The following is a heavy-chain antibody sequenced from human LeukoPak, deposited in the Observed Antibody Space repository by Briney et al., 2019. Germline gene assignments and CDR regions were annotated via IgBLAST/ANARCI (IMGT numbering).Heavy chain of an antibody. CDR2: IRSTPYGGTT. V-gene: IGHV3-49*03. CDR3: AKDPYDYYDSSGYNYEPYFDY. Sequence: GGSLRLSCTASGFNFDDYNMSWFRQAPGKGLEWVGLIRSTPYGGTTVYAASVKGRFTISRDDSKNTLYLQMNSLRAEDTAVYYCAKDPYDYYDSSGYNYEPYFDYWGQGTLVTVSS. D-gene: IGHD3-22*01. J-gene: IGHJ4*02. CDR1: GFNFDDYN.